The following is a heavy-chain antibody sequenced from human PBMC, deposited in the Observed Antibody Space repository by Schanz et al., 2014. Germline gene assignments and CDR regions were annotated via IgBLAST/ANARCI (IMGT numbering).Heavy chain of an antibody. V-gene: IGHV3-30*18. J-gene: IGHJ6*02. CDR1: GFTFSSYG. CDR3: AKDHAGSDILTALGN. Sequence: QVQLVDSGGGLVKPGGSLRLSCAASGFTFSSYGMHWVRQSPGKGLEWVALISYDGSNKYYADSVKGRFTISRDSSKNTLYLQMNSLRAEDTAVYYCAKDHAGSDILTALGNWGQGTTVIVSS. CDR2: ISYDGSNK. D-gene: IGHD3-9*01.